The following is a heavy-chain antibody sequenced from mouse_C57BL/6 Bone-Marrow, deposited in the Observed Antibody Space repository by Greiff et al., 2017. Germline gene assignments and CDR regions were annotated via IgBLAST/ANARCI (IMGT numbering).Heavy chain of an antibody. D-gene: IGHD2-4*01. Sequence: VQLQQSGAELVRPGASVKLSCKASGYTFTDYYINWVKQRPGQGLEWIARIYPGSGNTYYNEKFKGKATLTAEKSSSTAYMQLSSLTSEDSAVYFCARSPITPPSYYFDYWGQGTTLTVSS. CDR3: ARSPITPPSYYFDY. CDR2: IYPGSGNT. V-gene: IGHV1-76*01. J-gene: IGHJ2*01. CDR1: GYTFTDYY.